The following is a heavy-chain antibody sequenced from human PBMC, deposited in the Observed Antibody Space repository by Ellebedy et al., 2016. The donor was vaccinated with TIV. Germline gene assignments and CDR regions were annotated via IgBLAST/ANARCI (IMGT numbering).Heavy chain of an antibody. J-gene: IGHJ4*02. CDR1: GVSISDNY. Sequence: GESLKISCTVSGVSISDNYMIWIRQAPGKGLEWVSVIYSGERASYADSVKGRFTISRDNSNNMLSLQMNNLKFEDSALYYCARVNYDSGSYALDYWGQGTQVTVSS. V-gene: IGHV3-53*01. D-gene: IGHD3-10*01. CDR2: IYSGERA. CDR3: ARVNYDSGSYALDY.